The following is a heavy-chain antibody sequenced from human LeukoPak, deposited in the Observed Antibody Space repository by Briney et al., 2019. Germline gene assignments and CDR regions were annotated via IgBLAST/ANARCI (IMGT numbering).Heavy chain of an antibody. V-gene: IGHV1-2*02. Sequence: GASVKVSCKASGYSFTGYYMHWVRQAPGQGLEWMGWINPNSGGTNYAQKFQGRVIMTRDTSFSTSYMDLSSLRSDDTAVYYCARGFDWLEYYFDYWGQGTLVTVSS. CDR2: INPNSGGT. CDR1: GYSFTGYY. J-gene: IGHJ4*02. CDR3: ARGFDWLEYYFDY. D-gene: IGHD3-9*01.